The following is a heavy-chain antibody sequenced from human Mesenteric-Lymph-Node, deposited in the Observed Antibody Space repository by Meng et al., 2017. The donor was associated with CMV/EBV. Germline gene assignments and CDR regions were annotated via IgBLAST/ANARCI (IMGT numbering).Heavy chain of an antibody. CDR1: GFSLSTSGMR. V-gene: IGHV2-70D*14. D-gene: IGHD3-16*02. CDR3: ARNIVKNRNGIDAFDI. Sequence: SGPTLVKPTQTLTLTCTFSGFSLSTSGMRVSWIRQPPGKALEWLARIDWDDDKFYSTSLKTRLTISKDTSKNQVVLTMTNMDPVDTATYYCARNIVKNRNGIDAFDIWGQGTMVTVSS. J-gene: IGHJ3*02. CDR2: IDWDDDK.